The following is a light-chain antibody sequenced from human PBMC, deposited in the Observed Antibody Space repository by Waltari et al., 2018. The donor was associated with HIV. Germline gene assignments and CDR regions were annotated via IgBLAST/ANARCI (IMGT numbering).Light chain of an antibody. J-gene: IGLJ3*02. CDR3: CSYAGSRTWV. V-gene: IGLV2-23*02. CDR2: DVF. CDR1: SSAVGGYHF. Sequence: QSALTQPASVSGSPGQSITVSCTGTSSAVGGYHFVSWYQQHPGKAPKLIIFDVFKRPAGVSERFSGSRSGNTASLTVSGLQAEDEADYYCCSYAGSRTWVFGGGTALTVL.